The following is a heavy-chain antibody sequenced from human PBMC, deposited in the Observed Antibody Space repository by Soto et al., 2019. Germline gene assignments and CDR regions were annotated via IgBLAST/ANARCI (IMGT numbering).Heavy chain of an antibody. CDR3: ARAGYNSSYHNWLDP. V-gene: IGHV1-69*06. Sequence: QVQLVQSGAEVKKPGSSVKVSCKASGGTFSSYAISWVRLAPGQGLEWMGGILTMYGTSNYAKRFHGRVTISADKSTSTAYIELSSLTSEDTAVYYCARAGYNSSYHNWLDPWGQGTLVTVSS. CDR2: ILTMYGTS. CDR1: GGTFSSYA. J-gene: IGHJ5*02. D-gene: IGHD6-6*01.